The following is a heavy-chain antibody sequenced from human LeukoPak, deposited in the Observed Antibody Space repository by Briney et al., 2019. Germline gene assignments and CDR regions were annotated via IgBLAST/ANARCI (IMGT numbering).Heavy chain of an antibody. Sequence: PGKSLKISCKGSGYSFTSYWIGWVRQMPGKGLEWMGIIYPGDSDTRYSPSFQGQVTISADKSISAAYLQWSSLKASDTAMYYCARRGGPTGIHYYGMDVWGQGTTVTVSS. CDR2: IYPGDSDT. J-gene: IGHJ6*02. D-gene: IGHD2-15*01. CDR1: GYSFTSYW. V-gene: IGHV5-51*01. CDR3: ARRGGPTGIHYYGMDV.